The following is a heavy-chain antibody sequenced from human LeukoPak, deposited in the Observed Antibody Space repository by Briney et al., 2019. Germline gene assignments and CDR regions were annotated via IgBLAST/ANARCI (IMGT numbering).Heavy chain of an antibody. CDR3: VRDTVGAFDP. CDR1: GFTFSSYG. J-gene: IGHJ5*02. V-gene: IGHV3-33*01. CDR2: IWYDGSNK. D-gene: IGHD1-26*01. Sequence: PGGSLRLSCAASGFTFSSYGMHWVRQAPGKGLEWVAVIWYDGSNKYYAGSVKGRFTISRDNSKNTLYLQMNSLRAEDTAVYYCVRDTVGAFDPWGQGTLVTVSS.